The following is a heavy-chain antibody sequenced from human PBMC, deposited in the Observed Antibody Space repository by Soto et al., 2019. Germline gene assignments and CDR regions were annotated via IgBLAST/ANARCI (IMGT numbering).Heavy chain of an antibody. D-gene: IGHD1-26*01. CDR2: IIPILGIA. CDR1: GGTFSSYT. V-gene: IGHV1-69*02. CDR3: ARIVGADRRWFDP. Sequence: SVKVSCKASGGTFSSYTIGWVRQAPGQGLEWMGRIIPILGIANYAQKFQGRVTMTTDTSTSTAYMELRSLRSDDTAVYYCARIVGADRRWFDPWGQGTLVTVSS. J-gene: IGHJ5*02.